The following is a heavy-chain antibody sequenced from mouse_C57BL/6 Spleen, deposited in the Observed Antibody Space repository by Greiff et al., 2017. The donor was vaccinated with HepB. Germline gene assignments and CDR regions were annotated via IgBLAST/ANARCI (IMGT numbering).Heavy chain of an antibody. CDR1: GYTFTSYG. Sequence: VQLQESGAELARPGASVKLSCKASGYTFTSYGISWVKQRTGQGLEWIGEIYPRSGNTYYNEKFKGKATLTADKSSSTAYMELRSLTSEDSAVYFCASYDYDVGYYAMDYWGQGTSVTVSS. D-gene: IGHD2-4*01. V-gene: IGHV1-81*01. CDR2: IYPRSGNT. CDR3: ASYDYDVGYYAMDY. J-gene: IGHJ4*01.